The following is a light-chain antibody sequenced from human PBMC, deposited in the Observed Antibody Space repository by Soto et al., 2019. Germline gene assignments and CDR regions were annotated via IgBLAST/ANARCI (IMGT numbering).Light chain of an antibody. CDR2: AAS. Sequence: EIVLTQSPGTLSLSPGERATLFCRASQGVSRSYFAWYQQKPGQAPRLLIYAASSRATGVPDRFSGSGSGTDFTLTISRLEPEDFATYYCQKYNSAPWTFGQGTKVEIK. CDR3: QKYNSAPWT. J-gene: IGKJ1*01. CDR1: QGVSRSY. V-gene: IGKV3-20*01.